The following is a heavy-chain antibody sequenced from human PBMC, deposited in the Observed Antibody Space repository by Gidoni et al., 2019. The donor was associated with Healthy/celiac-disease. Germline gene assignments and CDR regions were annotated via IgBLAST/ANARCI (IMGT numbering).Heavy chain of an antibody. CDR1: GGSVSSGSYY. J-gene: IGHJ4*02. CDR3: AGGVNYEYIWGSYRYLYYFDY. D-gene: IGHD3-16*02. Sequence: QVQLQESGPGQVKPSETLSRTCTVPGGSVSSGSYYWTWIRQPPGTGLEWIGYIYYSESTNYNPAHKSRITISVNTSKNQFSLKLSSVTAADTALYCWAGGVNYEYIWGSYRYLYYFDYWGQGTLVTVSS. CDR2: IYYSEST. V-gene: IGHV4-61*01.